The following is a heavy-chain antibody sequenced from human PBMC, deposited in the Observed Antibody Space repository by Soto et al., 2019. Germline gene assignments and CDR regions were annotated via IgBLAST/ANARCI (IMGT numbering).Heavy chain of an antibody. D-gene: IGHD6-13*01. CDR2: INAGNGNT. CDR3: AREQQLNYCYYGMDV. V-gene: IGHV1-3*01. CDR1: GYTFTSYA. J-gene: IGHJ6*02. Sequence: QVQLVQSGAEVKKPGASVKVSCKASGYTFTSYAMHWVRQAPGQRLEWMGWINAGNGNTKYSQKFQGRVTITRDTSASTAYMELSSLRSEDTAVYYCAREQQLNYCYYGMDVWGQGTTVTVSS.